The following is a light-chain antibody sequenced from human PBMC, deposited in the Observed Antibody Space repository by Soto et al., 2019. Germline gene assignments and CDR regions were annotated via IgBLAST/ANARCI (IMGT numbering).Light chain of an antibody. CDR2: KAS. Sequence: DIQMTQSPSTLSGTVGDRVTITCRASPTISSWLAWYQQKPGKAPKLLIYKASTLKSGVPSRFSGSGSGTEFTLTISSLQPDDFATYYYQHYNSYSEAFGQGTKVDIK. CDR3: QHYNSYSEA. CDR1: PTISSW. J-gene: IGKJ1*01. V-gene: IGKV1-5*03.